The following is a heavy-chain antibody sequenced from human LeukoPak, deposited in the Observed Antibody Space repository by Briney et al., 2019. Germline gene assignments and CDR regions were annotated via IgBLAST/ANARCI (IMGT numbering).Heavy chain of an antibody. CDR3: ARDVGGYLDY. Sequence: GGSPRLSCAASGFTFSSYAMHWVRQAPGKGLEWVAVISYDGSNKYYADSVKGRFTISRDNSKNTLYLQMNSLRAEDTAVYYCARDVGGYLDYWGQGTLVTVSS. CDR2: ISYDGSNK. V-gene: IGHV3-30-3*01. CDR1: GFTFSSYA. J-gene: IGHJ4*02.